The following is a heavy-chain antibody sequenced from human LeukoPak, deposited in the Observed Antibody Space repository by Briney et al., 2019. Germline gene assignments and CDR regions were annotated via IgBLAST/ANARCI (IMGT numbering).Heavy chain of an antibody. J-gene: IGHJ6*03. CDR1: GYTFTSYA. Sequence: GASVKVSCKASGYTFTSYAMNWVRQAPGQGLEWMGWINTNTGNPTYAQGFTGRFVFSLDTSVSTAYLQISSLKAEDTAVYYCARRPVVVAATPVSYYYMDVWGKGTTVTVSS. D-gene: IGHD2-15*01. V-gene: IGHV7-4-1*02. CDR2: INTNTGNP. CDR3: ARRPVVVAATPVSYYYMDV.